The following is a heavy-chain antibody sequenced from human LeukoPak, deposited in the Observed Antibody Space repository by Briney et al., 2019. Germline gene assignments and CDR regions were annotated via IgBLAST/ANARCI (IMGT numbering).Heavy chain of an antibody. J-gene: IGHJ4*02. Sequence: PGGSLRLSCAASGFTFSDYYMTWIRQAPGKGLEWLSYISGSGNLQSYADSVKGRFTISRDNAKKSLDLQMTSLRAEDTAVYYCARDHDDGNSGFFDYWGQGTLVTVSA. CDR2: ISGSGNLQ. CDR3: ARDHDDGNSGFFDY. V-gene: IGHV3-11*01. CDR1: GFTFSDYY. D-gene: IGHD4-23*01.